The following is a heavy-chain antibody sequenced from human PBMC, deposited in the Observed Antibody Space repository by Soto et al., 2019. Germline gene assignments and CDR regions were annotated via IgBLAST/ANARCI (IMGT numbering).Heavy chain of an antibody. J-gene: IGHJ6*02. CDR2: SANKAHRYTT. D-gene: IGHD2-21*01. CDR1: GYSFSDHY. Sequence: EVQLVESGGDLVQPGGSLRLSCAVSGYSFSDHYMDWVRQAPGKGLEWVGRSANKAHRYTTEYAASVKGRFTVSRDASENSLYLQMKGLKTEDTAVYYCARAAYLHGLDVWGQGTTVTVSS. CDR3: ARAAYLHGLDV. V-gene: IGHV3-72*01.